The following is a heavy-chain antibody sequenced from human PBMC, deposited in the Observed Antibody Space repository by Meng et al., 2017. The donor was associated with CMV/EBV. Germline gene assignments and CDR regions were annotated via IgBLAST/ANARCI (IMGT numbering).Heavy chain of an antibody. Sequence: SVKVSCKASGYTFTSYGISWVRQAPGQGLEWMGGIIPILGIANYAQKFQGRVTITADKSTSTAYMELSSLRSEDTAVYYCATRQDYGDYVSAFDIWGQGTMVTVSS. D-gene: IGHD4-17*01. J-gene: IGHJ3*02. CDR2: IIPILGIA. CDR3: ATRQDYGDYVSAFDI. CDR1: GYTFTSYG. V-gene: IGHV1-69*10.